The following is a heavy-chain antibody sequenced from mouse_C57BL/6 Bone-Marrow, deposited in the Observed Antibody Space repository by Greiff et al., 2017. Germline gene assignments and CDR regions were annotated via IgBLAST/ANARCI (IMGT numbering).Heavy chain of an antibody. CDR3: ARHYYGSPRYFDV. CDR2: IDPSDSYT. J-gene: IGHJ1*03. CDR1: GYTFTSYW. D-gene: IGHD1-1*01. V-gene: IGHV1-69*01. Sequence: QVQLQQPGAELVMPGASVKLSCKASGYTFTSYWMHWVKQRPGQGLEWIGEIDPSDSYTNYNQKFKGKSTLTVDKSSSTAYMQLSSLTSEDSAVYYCARHYYGSPRYFDVWGTGTTVTVSS.